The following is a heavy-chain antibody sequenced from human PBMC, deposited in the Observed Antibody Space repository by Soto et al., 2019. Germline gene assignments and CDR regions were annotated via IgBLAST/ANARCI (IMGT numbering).Heavy chain of an antibody. CDR2: IWYDGSNK. Sequence: PGGSLRLSCAASGFTLSSYGMHWVRQAPGKGLEWVAVIWYDGSNKYYADSVKGRFTISRDNSKNTLYLQMNSLRAEDTAVYYCATGVLTRYCSGGSCSDAFDIWGQGTMVTVSS. D-gene: IGHD2-15*01. J-gene: IGHJ3*02. CDR3: ATGVLTRYCSGGSCSDAFDI. CDR1: GFTLSSYG. V-gene: IGHV3-33*01.